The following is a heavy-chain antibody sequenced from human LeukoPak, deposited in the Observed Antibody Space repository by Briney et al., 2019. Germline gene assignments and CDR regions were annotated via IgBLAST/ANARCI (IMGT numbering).Heavy chain of an antibody. J-gene: IGHJ3*02. CDR1: GGSFSGYY. CDR3: ASLWPYQLSAFDI. CDR2: INHSGST. D-gene: IGHD2-2*01. Sequence: SETLSLTCAVYGGSFSGYYWSWIRQPPGKGLEWIGEINHSGSTNYNPSLKSRVTISVDTSKNQLSLKLSSMTAADTAVYYCASLWPYQLSAFDIWGQGTMVTVSS. V-gene: IGHV4-34*01.